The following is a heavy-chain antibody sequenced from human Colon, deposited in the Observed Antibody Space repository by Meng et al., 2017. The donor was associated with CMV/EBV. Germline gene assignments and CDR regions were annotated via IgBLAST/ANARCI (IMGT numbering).Heavy chain of an antibody. CDR2: SHYDGSDE. J-gene: IGHJ3*02. V-gene: IGHV3-30*02. CDR3: ARLLVGALDTHAFDM. Sequence: GESLKISCIASGFNFRSYGMHWVRQAPGKGPEWVAFSHYDGSDEYYADSVKGRFIISRDNTKNTLYLQMSSLRAEDTAVYYCARLLVGALDTHAFDMWGRGTMVTVSS. CDR1: GFNFRSYG. D-gene: IGHD1-26*01.